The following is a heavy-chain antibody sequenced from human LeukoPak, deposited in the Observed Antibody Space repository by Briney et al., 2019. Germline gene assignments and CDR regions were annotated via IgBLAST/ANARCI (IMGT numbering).Heavy chain of an antibody. D-gene: IGHD3-3*01. CDR3: GRVRGGYYTDY. CDR2: ISSDGSST. J-gene: IGHJ4*02. Sequence: GXSLRLSCAASGFIFSSYWMHWVSQAPGKGLVWVSRISSDGSSTTYTASVKGRFTVSRDNAKNTLYLQMNSLRAEDTAVYYCGRVRGGYYTDYWGQGTLVTVSS. CDR1: GFIFSSYW. V-gene: IGHV3-74*03.